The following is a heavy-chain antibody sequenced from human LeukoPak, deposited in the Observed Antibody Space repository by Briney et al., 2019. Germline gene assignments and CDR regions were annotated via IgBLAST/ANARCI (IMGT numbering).Heavy chain of an antibody. V-gene: IGHV4-59*08. D-gene: IGHD2-2*01. CDR1: GGSISSYY. CDR2: IYYSGST. Sequence: SETLSLTCTVSGGSISSYYWSWIRQPPGKGLEWIGYIYYSGSTNYNPSLKSRVTISVDTSKNQFSLKLSSVTAADTAVYYCARYCSSTSCPGDYWGQGTLVTVSS. J-gene: IGHJ4*02. CDR3: ARYCSSTSCPGDY.